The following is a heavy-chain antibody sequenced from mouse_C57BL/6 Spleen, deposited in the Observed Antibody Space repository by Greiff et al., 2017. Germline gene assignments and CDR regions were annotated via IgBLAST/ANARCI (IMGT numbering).Heavy chain of an antibody. CDR3: ARESPLTGTLYY. V-gene: IGHV1-64*01. J-gene: IGHJ2*01. CDR1: GYTFTSYW. Sequence: QVQLQQPGAELVKPGASVKLSCKASGYTFTSYWMHWVKQRPGQGLEWIGMIHPNSGSTNYNEKFKSKATLTVDKSSSTAYMQLSSLTSEDSAVYYCARESPLTGTLYYWGQGTTLTVSS. CDR2: IHPNSGST. D-gene: IGHD4-1*01.